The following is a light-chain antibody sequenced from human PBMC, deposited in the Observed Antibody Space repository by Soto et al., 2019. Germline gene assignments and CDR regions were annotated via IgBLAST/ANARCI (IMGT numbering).Light chain of an antibody. CDR3: QQSYSSWAT. J-gene: IGKJ4*01. Sequence: DIQMTQSPSSLSASVGDRVTITCRARQSISNYLNWYQLKPGKVPKLLIYAASTLQTGVPSRFSGRVSGTDFTLTISSLQPEDSATYYCQQSYSSWATFGGGPKVEIK. V-gene: IGKV1-39*01. CDR2: AAS. CDR1: QSISNY.